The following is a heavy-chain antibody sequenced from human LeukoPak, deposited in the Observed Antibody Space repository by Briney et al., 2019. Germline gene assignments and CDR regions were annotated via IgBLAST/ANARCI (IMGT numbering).Heavy chain of an antibody. D-gene: IGHD4-17*01. J-gene: IGHJ4*02. Sequence: PSEPLSLTCTLSGDSNNTYFWSWIRQPPGKGREWIGYIYYIGTTNYNPSLKSRVTISVDTSKNQFSLKVNSVTAADTGVYYCASKSTDHGQLRFDYWGQGTLVTVSS. CDR2: IYYIGTT. V-gene: IGHV4-59*12. CDR3: ASKSTDHGQLRFDY. CDR1: GDSNNTYF.